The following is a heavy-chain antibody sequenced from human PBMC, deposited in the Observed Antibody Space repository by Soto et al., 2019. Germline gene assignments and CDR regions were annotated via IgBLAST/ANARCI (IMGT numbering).Heavy chain of an antibody. D-gene: IGHD3-10*01. Sequence: PGECLKISCKGSGYTFSSYWVAWVRQMPGKGLEWMGSIYPGDSDTKYSPSFRGQVTISADKSIRTAYLQWSSPKASDTAMYYCASGLYYYGVDFWGQGTPVTVSS. CDR2: IYPGDSDT. V-gene: IGHV5-51*01. J-gene: IGHJ6*02. CDR3: ASGLYYYGVDF. CDR1: GYTFSSYW.